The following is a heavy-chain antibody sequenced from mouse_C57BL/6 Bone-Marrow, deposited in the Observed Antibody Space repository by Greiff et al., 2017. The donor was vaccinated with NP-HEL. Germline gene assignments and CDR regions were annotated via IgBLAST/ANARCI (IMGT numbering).Heavy chain of an antibody. CDR2: IHPSDSDT. Sequence: QVQLQQPGAELVKPGASVKVFCKAFGYTLTSYWKHRVKQRPGQGLEWVGRIHPSDSDTNYNTKFKGKATLTVDKSSSTAYMQLSSLTSEDSAVYCCATSYYGAAMDYWGQGTSVTVSS. CDR1: GYTLTSYW. CDR3: ATSYYGAAMDY. D-gene: IGHD1-1*01. J-gene: IGHJ4*01. V-gene: IGHV1-74*01.